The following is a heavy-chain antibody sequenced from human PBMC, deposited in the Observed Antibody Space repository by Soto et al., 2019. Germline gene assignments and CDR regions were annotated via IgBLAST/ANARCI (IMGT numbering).Heavy chain of an antibody. CDR3: ARDPRDLWELLSNYYYGMDV. V-gene: IGHV3-73*01. D-gene: IGHD1-26*01. Sequence: GGSLRLSCAASGFTLSGSAIHWVRQASGKGLEWVGRIRTKANNYATAFGASVKGSFTISRDDSKNTAYLQMNSLKIDDTAVYYCARDPRDLWELLSNYYYGMDVWGQGTTVTVSS. J-gene: IGHJ6*02. CDR1: GFTLSGSA. CDR2: IRTKANNYAT.